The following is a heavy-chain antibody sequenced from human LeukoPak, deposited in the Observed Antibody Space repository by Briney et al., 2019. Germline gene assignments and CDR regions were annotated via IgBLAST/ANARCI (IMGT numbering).Heavy chain of an antibody. V-gene: IGHV3-48*03. CDR1: GFTFSSYG. D-gene: IGHD2-21*02. Sequence: GGSLRLSCAASGFTFSSYGMNWVRQAPGKGPEWISYISRSGATIYYADSVKGRFTFSRDNAKNSLYLQMSSLGAEDTAIYYCSRDRGGGDIYFDYWGQGALVTVSS. CDR2: ISRSGATI. CDR3: SRDRGGGDIYFDY. J-gene: IGHJ4*02.